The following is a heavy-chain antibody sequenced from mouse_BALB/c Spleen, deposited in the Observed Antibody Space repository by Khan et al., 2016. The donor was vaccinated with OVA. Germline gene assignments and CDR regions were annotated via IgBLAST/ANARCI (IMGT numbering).Heavy chain of an antibody. CDR2: IWGGGST. CDR1: GFSLTDYG. V-gene: IGHV2-6-5*01. J-gene: IGHJ4*01. D-gene: IGHD1-1*02. Sequence: VQLKQSGPGLVAPSQSLSITCTVLGFSLTDYGVSWIRQPLGKGLEWLGVIWGGGSTYYNSALKSRLSISEDNSKSQVFLKMNSLQTDDTAMYFCAKGLWSYYFALDYWGQGTSVTVSS. CDR3: AKGLWSYYFALDY.